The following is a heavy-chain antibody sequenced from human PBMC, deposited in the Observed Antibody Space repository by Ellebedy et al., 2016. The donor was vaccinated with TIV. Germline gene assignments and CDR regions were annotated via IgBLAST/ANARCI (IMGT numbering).Heavy chain of an antibody. D-gene: IGHD6-13*01. J-gene: IGHJ4*02. CDR3: ARHAGSWFSGGSKAVVY. V-gene: IGHV5-51*01. CDR1: GYSFTDYW. Sequence: GESLKISCQGFGYSFTDYWIGWVRQMPGKGLEWMGIIYPGDSDIRYSPSFQGQVTISADKYISTAYLQWSSLKASDTAMYYCARHAGSWFSGGSKAVVYWGQGTLVTVSS. CDR2: IYPGDSDI.